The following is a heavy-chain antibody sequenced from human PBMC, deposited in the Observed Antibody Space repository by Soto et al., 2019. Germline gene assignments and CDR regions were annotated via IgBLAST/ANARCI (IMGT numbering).Heavy chain of an antibody. CDR1: SGSVYDFY. D-gene: IGHD3-10*02. CDR2: IYNNGRT. V-gene: IGHV4-59*02. CDR3: ARGHGIYVRFDS. Sequence: WETLSLTCSVSSGSVYDFYWNWLRQTPGKGLEWIGNIYNNGRTNYNPSLKNRVTISIDTSKNQFSLHLSSVTTADTAMYFCARGHGIYVRFDSWGQGTLVTVSS. J-gene: IGHJ4*02.